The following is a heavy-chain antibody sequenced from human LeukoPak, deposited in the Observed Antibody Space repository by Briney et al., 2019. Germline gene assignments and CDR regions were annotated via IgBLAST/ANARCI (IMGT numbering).Heavy chain of an antibody. V-gene: IGHV1-69*04. CDR3: AREHDGYKQDYYYYGMDV. J-gene: IGHJ6*02. D-gene: IGHD5-24*01. Sequence: SVKVFCKASGGTFSSYAISWVRQAPGQGLEWMGRIIPILGIANYAQKFQGRVTITADKSTSTAYMELSSLRSEDTAVYYCAREHDGYKQDYYYYGMDVWGQGTTVTVSS. CDR2: IIPILGIA. CDR1: GGTFSSYA.